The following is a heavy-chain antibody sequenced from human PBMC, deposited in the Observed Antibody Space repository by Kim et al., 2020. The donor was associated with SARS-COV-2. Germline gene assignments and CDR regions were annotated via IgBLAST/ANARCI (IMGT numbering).Heavy chain of an antibody. CDR3: ARALRYVRPGHFDY. Sequence: SETLSLTCAVYGGSFSGYYWSWIRQPPGKGLEWIGEINHSGSTNYNPSLKSRVTISVDTSKNQFSLKLSSVTAADAAVYYCARALRYVRPGHFDYWGQGTLVTVSS. CDR2: INHSGST. CDR1: GGSFSGYY. J-gene: IGHJ4*02. D-gene: IGHD2-15*01. V-gene: IGHV4-34*01.